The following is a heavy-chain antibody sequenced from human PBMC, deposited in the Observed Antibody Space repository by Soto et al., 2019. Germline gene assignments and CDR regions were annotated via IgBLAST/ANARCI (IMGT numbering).Heavy chain of an antibody. Sequence: QVQLQESGPGLVKPSETLSLTCTVSGGSISSYYWSWIRQPPGKGLEWIGYIYYSGSTNYNPSLKSRVTISVDTSKNHFSLKLSSVTAADTAVYYCAGWDILTGYFNFDYWGQGTLVTVSS. V-gene: IGHV4-59*01. CDR2: IYYSGST. D-gene: IGHD3-9*01. J-gene: IGHJ4*02. CDR3: AGWDILTGYFNFDY. CDR1: GGSISSYY.